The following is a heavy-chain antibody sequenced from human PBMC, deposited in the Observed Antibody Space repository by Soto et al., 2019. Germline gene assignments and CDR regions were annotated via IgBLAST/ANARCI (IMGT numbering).Heavy chain of an antibody. V-gene: IGHV3-23*01. CDR1: GFTFSSNA. J-gene: IGHJ6*02. D-gene: IGHD6-6*01. CDR2: ISGSGYST. CDR3: AKSSSSSSGYKDYYYYGMDV. Sequence: EVQLLESGGGFVQPGGSLRLSCAASGFTFSSNAMSWVRQAPGKGLEWVTAISGSGYSTYYADSVKGRFTISRDNSKNTLYLQMNSLRAADTAVYYCAKSSSSSSGYKDYYYYGMDVWGQGTTVTVSS.